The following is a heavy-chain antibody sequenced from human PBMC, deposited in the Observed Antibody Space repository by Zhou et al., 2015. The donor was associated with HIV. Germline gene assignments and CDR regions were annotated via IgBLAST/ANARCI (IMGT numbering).Heavy chain of an antibody. CDR2: INPNSGGT. CDR3: ARGLWFGGTPINWFDP. J-gene: IGHJ5*02. D-gene: IGHD3-10*01. CDR1: GYSLTELS. Sequence: QVQLVQSGAEMKKPGASVRVSCKVSGYSLTELSIHWVRQAPGKGLEWMGWINPNSGGTNYAQKFQGRVTMTRDTSISTAYMELSRLRSDDTAVYYCARGLWFGGTPINWFDPWGQGTLVTVSS. V-gene: IGHV1-2*02.